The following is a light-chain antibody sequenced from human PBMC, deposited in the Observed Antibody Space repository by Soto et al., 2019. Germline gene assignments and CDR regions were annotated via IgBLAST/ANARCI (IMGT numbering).Light chain of an antibody. CDR2: EVS. Sequence: QSALTQPPSASGSPGQSVTISCTGTSSDVGGYNYVSWYQQHPDKAPKLMIYEVSKRPSGVPDRFSGSKSGNTASLTVSGRQGEDEADYYCSSYAGRGNLVFGGGTKVTVL. V-gene: IGLV2-8*01. J-gene: IGLJ2*01. CDR1: SSDVGGYNY. CDR3: SSYAGRGNLV.